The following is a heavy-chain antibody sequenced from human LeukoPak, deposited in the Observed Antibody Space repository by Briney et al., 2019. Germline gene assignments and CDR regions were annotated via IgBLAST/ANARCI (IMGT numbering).Heavy chain of an antibody. CDR1: GFTFNNFA. CDR3: AEGEGGSSSWYDFYDYGMDV. Sequence: PGTSPRLSCAASGFTFNNFAMHWVRQAPGKGLEWVAVISIDGAKTYSADSVKGRFTISRDNSKKTLYLKMNTVRAEDTAVYYCAEGEGGSSSWYDFYDYGMDVWGKGTTVTVSS. D-gene: IGHD2-2*01. CDR2: ISIDGAKT. J-gene: IGHJ6*04. V-gene: IGHV3-30*18.